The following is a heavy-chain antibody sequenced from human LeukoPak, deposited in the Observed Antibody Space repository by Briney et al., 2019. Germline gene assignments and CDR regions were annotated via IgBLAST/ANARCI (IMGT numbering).Heavy chain of an antibody. J-gene: IGHJ4*02. CDR3: VSFYETN. Sequence: GGSLRLSCAASGNYWMHWVRQAPGKGLVWVSHVNSDGSWTSHADSVKGRFTISKDNAKNTVYLQMNNLRTENTAVYYCVSFYETNWGRGTLVTVSS. D-gene: IGHD2-2*01. V-gene: IGHV3-74*01. CDR1: GNYW. CDR2: VNSDGSWT.